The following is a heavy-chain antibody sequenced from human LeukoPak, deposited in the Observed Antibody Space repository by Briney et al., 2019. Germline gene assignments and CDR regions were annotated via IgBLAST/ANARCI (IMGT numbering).Heavy chain of an antibody. J-gene: IGHJ4*02. D-gene: IGHD2-15*01. V-gene: IGHV4-30-4*01. CDR1: GGSISSGDYY. CDR2: IYYSGST. Sequence: PSQTLSLTCTVSGGSISSGDYYWSWIRQPPGKGLEWIGYIYYSGSTNYNPSLKSRVTISVDTSKNQFSLKLSSVTAADTAVYYCARGDIVVVVAALLTQEREDYYFDYWGQGTLVTVSS. CDR3: ARGDIVVVVAALLTQEREDYYFDY.